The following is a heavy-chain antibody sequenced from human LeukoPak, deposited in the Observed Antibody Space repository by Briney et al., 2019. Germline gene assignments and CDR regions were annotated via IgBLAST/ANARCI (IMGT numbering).Heavy chain of an antibody. V-gene: IGHV3-11*06. CDR3: ARAGSRGYYFDY. CDR2: ISGSSTYT. D-gene: IGHD3-16*01. CDR1: GFTFSDYY. Sequence: PGGSLRLSCASSGFTFSDYYMSWIRQAPGKGLEWVSHISGSSTYTNYADSVKGRFTISRDNANNSLYLQMNSLTAEDTAVFYCARAGSRGYYFDYWGQGTLVSVSS. J-gene: IGHJ4*02.